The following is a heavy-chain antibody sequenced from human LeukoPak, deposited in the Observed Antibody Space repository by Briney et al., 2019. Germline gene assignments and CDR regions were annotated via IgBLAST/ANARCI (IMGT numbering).Heavy chain of an antibody. J-gene: IGHJ4*02. CDR3: ARDPGTTDDY. D-gene: IGHD1-7*01. CDR2: IYHSGST. V-gene: IGHV4-38-2*02. CDR1: GYSISSGYY. Sequence: SETLSLTCTVSGYSISSGYYWGCIRQPPGKGLEWIGSIYHSGSTYYNPSLKSRVTISVDTSKNQFSLKLSSVTAADTAVYYCARDPGTTDDYWGQGTLVTVSS.